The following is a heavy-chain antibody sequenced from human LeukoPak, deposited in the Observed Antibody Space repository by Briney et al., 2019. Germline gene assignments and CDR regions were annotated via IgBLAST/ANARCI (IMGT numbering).Heavy chain of an antibody. J-gene: IGHJ4*02. CDR2: INQDGSVK. D-gene: IGHD2-2*01. CDR3: ARGARYCSSTSCYSYFDC. CDR1: GFTFSSYW. Sequence: PGRSLRLSCAVSGFTFSSYWMSWVRQAPGKGLEWVANINQDGSVKFYVDSVKGRFTISRDNAKNSLYLQMNSLRAEDTAVYYCARGARYCSSTSCYSYFDCWGQGTLVTVSS. V-gene: IGHV3-7*01.